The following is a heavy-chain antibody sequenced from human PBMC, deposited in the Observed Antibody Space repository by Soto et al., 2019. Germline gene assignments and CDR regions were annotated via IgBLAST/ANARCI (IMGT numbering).Heavy chain of an antibody. J-gene: IGHJ4*02. Sequence: GASVKVSCKASGYTFTSYGISWVRQAPGQWLDWMGWISAYNGNTNYAQKLQGRVTMTTDTSTSTAYMELRSLSSDDTAVYYCAGGFPPPVAGIDYWGQGTLVTVSS. CDR1: GYTFTSYG. CDR3: AGGFPPPVAGIDY. V-gene: IGHV1-18*01. CDR2: ISAYNGNT. D-gene: IGHD6-19*01.